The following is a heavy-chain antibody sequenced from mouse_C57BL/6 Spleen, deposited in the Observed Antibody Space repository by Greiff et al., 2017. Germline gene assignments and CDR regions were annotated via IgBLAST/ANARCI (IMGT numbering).Heavy chain of an antibody. CDR1: GYAFTNYL. J-gene: IGHJ2*01. V-gene: IGHV1-54*01. CDR2: INPGSGGT. Sequence: QVQLQQSGAELVRPGTSVKVSCKASGYAFTNYLIEWVKQRPGQGLEWIGVINPGSGGTNYNEKFKGKATLTADKSSSTAYMQLSILTSEDSAVYFCARRYCGSSYVRGFDYWGQGTTLTVSS. D-gene: IGHD1-1*01. CDR3: ARRYCGSSYVRGFDY.